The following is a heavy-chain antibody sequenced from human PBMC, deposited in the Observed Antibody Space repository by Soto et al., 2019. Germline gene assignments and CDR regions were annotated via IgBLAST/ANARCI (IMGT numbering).Heavy chain of an antibody. CDR1: GFTFDVYA. D-gene: IGHD6-13*01. CDR2: INYNSGSV. CDR3: AKDISLRGWVYLVLEY. J-gene: IGHJ4*02. Sequence: EVQLVESGGGWVQPGRSLRLSCAASGFTFDVYAMHWVRQAPGKGLEWVSGINYNSGSVGYADSVKGRFTISRDNAKNSLHLQMNSLGAEDTAVYYCAKDISLRGWVYLVLEYWGQGTLVTVSP. V-gene: IGHV3-9*01.